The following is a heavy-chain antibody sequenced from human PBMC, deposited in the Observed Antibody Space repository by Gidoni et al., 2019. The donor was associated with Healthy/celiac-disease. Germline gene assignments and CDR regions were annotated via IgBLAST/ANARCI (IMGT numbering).Heavy chain of an antibody. J-gene: IGHJ4*02. D-gene: IGHD3-22*01. CDR1: GGSISSRSYY. CDR2: IYYSGST. Sequence: QLQLQESGPGLVKPSETLSLTCPVSGGSISSRSYYWGWIRQPPGKGLEWIGSIYYSGSTYYNPSLKSRVTISVDTSKNQFSLKLSSVTAADTAVYYCAGIGITMIVVVTPDYWGQGTLVTVSS. CDR3: AGIGITMIVVVTPDY. V-gene: IGHV4-39*01.